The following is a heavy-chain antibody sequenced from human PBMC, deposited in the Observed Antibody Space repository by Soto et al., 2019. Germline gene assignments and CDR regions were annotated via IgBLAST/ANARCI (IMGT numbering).Heavy chain of an antibody. Sequence: ASVKVSCKASGYTFTSYGISWVRQAPGQGLEWMGWISAYNGNTNYAQKLQGRVTMTTDTSTSTAYMELRSLRSDDTAVYYCARSEGWDIVVVPAAIGTDDSYYGMDGWG. D-gene: IGHD2-2*01. CDR1: GYTFTSYG. CDR2: ISAYNGNT. J-gene: IGHJ6*02. CDR3: ARSEGWDIVVVPAAIGTDDSYYGMDG. V-gene: IGHV1-18*04.